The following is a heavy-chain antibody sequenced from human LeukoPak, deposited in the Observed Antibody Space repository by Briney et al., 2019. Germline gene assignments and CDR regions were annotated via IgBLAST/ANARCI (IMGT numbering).Heavy chain of an antibody. V-gene: IGHV3-30*03. CDR1: RFTFSSYG. J-gene: IGHJ4*02. CDR2: ISYDGSNK. CDR3: VSPTADYPFLYYFDS. D-gene: IGHD5-12*01. Sequence: GGSLRLSCAASRFTFSSYGMHWVRQAPGKGLEWVAVISYDGSNKYYADSVKGRFTISRDNSKNTLYLQMNSLRSEDTALYYCVSPTADYPFLYYFDSWGQGTLVTASS.